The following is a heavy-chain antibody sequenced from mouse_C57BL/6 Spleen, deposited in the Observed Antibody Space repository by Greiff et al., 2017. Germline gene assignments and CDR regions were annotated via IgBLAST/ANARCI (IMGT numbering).Heavy chain of an antibody. CDR3: RRITTVVADYYAMDY. Sequence: VQLVESGAELVRPGASVTLSCKASGYTFTDYEMHWVKQTPVHGLEWIGAIDPETGGTAYNQKFKGKAKLTADKSSSTAYMELRSLTSEDSAVYYCRRITTVVADYYAMDYWGQGTSVTVSS. V-gene: IGHV1-15*01. J-gene: IGHJ4*01. D-gene: IGHD1-1*01. CDR1: GYTFTDYE. CDR2: IDPETGGT.